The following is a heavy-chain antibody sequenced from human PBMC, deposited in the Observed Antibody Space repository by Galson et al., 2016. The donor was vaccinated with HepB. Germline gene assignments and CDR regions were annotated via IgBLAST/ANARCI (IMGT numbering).Heavy chain of an antibody. J-gene: IGHJ4*02. Sequence: SLRLSCAVSGFTFSDYVMNWVRQAPGKGLEWVSLISGGGGSTFYADSVKGRFTTSRDNSKSTRYLQMTRLRAEDTAVYYCAKDIVAGHDYVWGNYRYIDFWGQGTLVTVSS. CDR2: ISGGGGST. V-gene: IGHV3-23*01. CDR1: GFTFSDYV. CDR3: AKDIVAGHDYVWGNYRYIDF. D-gene: IGHD3-16*02.